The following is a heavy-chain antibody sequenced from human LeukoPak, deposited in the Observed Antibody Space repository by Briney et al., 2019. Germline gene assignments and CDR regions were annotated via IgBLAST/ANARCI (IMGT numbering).Heavy chain of an antibody. V-gene: IGHV3-9*03. CDR1: GFTFDDYA. J-gene: IGHJ3*02. D-gene: IGHD3-22*01. Sequence: GGSLRLSCAASGFTFDDYAMHWVRQAPGKGLEWVSGISWNSGSIGYADSVKGRFTISRDNAKNSLYLQMNSLRAEDMALYYCAKSTRDSSGYWPFDIWGQGTMVTVSS. CDR2: ISWNSGSI. CDR3: AKSTRDSSGYWPFDI.